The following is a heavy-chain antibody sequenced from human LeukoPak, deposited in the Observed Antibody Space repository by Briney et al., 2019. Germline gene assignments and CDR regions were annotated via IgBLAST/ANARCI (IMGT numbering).Heavy chain of an antibody. Sequence: GGSLRLSCAASGFTFSSYWMHWVRQAPGKGLVWVSRIKSDGSSTNYADSVKGRFTISRDNAKNTLYLQMNSLRAEDTAVYYCARGHRSHNDYWGQGTLVTVSS. CDR3: ARGHRSHNDY. D-gene: IGHD1-26*01. J-gene: IGHJ4*02. V-gene: IGHV3-74*01. CDR1: GFTFSSYW. CDR2: IKSDGSST.